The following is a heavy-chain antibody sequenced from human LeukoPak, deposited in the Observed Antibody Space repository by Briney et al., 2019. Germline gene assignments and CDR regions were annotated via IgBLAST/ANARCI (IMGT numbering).Heavy chain of an antibody. J-gene: IGHJ4*02. V-gene: IGHV3-64*01. CDR1: GFTFSSCA. D-gene: IGHD4-17*01. CDR3: ARATVTVAFDY. Sequence: GGSLRLSCAASGFTFSSCAMHWVRQAPGKGLEYVSAISSNGGSTYYANSVKGRFTISRDNSKNTLYLQMGSLRAEDMAVYYCARATVTVAFDYWGQGTLVTVSS. CDR2: ISSNGGST.